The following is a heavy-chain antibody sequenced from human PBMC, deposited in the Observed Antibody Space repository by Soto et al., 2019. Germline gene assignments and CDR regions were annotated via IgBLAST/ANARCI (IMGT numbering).Heavy chain of an antibody. Sequence: GGSLRLSCAASGFTFSSYAMHWVRQAPGKGLEWVAVISYDGSNKYYADSVKGRFTISRDNSKNTLYLQMNSLRAEDTAVYYCARVGYRYYDSSGYSPAYYFDYWGQGTLVTVSS. CDR2: ISYDGSNK. CDR1: GFTFSSYA. J-gene: IGHJ4*02. D-gene: IGHD3-22*01. CDR3: ARVGYRYYDSSGYSPAYYFDY. V-gene: IGHV3-30-3*01.